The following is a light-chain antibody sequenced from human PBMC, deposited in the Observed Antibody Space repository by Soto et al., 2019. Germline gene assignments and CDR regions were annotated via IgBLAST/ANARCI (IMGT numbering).Light chain of an antibody. CDR3: QQYGSSQIT. Sequence: EIVLTQSPGALSLSPGERATLSCRAIQSVSSSYLAWYQQKPGQAPRLLIYGASSRATGIPDRFSGSGSGTDFTLTICRLEPEDFAVYYCQQYGSSQITFGQGTRLEIK. V-gene: IGKV3-20*01. CDR2: GAS. CDR1: QSVSSSY. J-gene: IGKJ5*01.